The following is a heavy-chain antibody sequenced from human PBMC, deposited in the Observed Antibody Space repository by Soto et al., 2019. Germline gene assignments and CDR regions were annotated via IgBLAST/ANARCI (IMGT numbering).Heavy chain of an antibody. J-gene: IGHJ4*02. Sequence: QVQLVQSGAEVKKPGSSVKVSCKASGGTFSSYTFSWVRQAPGQGLEWMGRIIPMLGIANYAQKFQGRVKILAVXSTSTAYMELSSLRSEDTAVYYCANRGYSYGFVIYWGQGTLVTVSS. V-gene: IGHV1-69*02. CDR1: GGTFSSYT. D-gene: IGHD5-18*01. CDR3: ANRGYSYGFVIY. CDR2: IIPMLGIA.